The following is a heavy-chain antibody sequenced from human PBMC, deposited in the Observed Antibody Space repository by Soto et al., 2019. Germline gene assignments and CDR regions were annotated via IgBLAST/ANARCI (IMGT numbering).Heavy chain of an antibody. CDR2: ISGSGGST. J-gene: IGHJ4*02. Sequence: EVQLLESGGGLVQPGGSLRLSCAASGFTFSSYAMSWVRQAPGQGLEWVSAISGSGGSTYYADSVKGRFTISRDNSKNTLYLQMNSLRAEDTAVYYCAKDRTGSGSGSYYDYWGQGTLVTVSS. V-gene: IGHV3-23*01. D-gene: IGHD3-10*01. CDR1: GFTFSSYA. CDR3: AKDRTGSGSGSYYDY.